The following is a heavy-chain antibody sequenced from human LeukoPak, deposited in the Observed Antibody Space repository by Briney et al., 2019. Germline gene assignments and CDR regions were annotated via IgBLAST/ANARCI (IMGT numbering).Heavy chain of an antibody. CDR2: INPSGGST. D-gene: IGHD1-26*01. CDR3: ARDPEANWAFFDY. Sequence: ASVKVSCKASGYSFTSYYIHWVRQAPGQGLEWMGVINPSGGSTTYAQKLQGRVSMTRDTSTSTVYMDLSSLRSEDTAVYYCARDPEANWAFFDYWGQGTVVSVSS. CDR1: GYSFTSYY. J-gene: IGHJ4*02. V-gene: IGHV1-46*01.